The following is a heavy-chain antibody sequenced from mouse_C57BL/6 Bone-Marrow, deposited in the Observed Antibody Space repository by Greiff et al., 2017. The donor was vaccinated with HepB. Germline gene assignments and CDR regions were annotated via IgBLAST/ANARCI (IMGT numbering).Heavy chain of an antibody. V-gene: IGHV6-3*01. Sequence: EVMLVESGGGLVQPGGSMKLSCVASGFTFSNYWMNWVRQSPEKGLEWVAQIRLKSDNYATHYAESVKGRLTISRDDSKSSVYLQMNNLRAEDTGIYYCTASTTGVAPWFAYWGQGTLVTVSA. CDR3: TASTTGVAPWFAY. CDR2: IRLKSDNYAT. D-gene: IGHD1-1*01. J-gene: IGHJ3*01. CDR1: GFTFSNYW.